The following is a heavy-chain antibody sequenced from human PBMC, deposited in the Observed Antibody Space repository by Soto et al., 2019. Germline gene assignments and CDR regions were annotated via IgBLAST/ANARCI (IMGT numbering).Heavy chain of an antibody. CDR2: IKPDKGNT. D-gene: IGHD2-8*02. J-gene: IGHJ3*01. CDR3: ARDILSVGPRANDAFDV. V-gene: IGHV1-3*01. Sequence: QVQLVQSGAEVRKPGASVNISCWASGFTFGDNLINWVRQLPGQSREWMGWIKPDKGNTKHSQTLQGRVTISGSSTASIAYVEVTDLTSDDTAVYYCARDILSVGPRANDAFDVWGQGTMVTVSS. CDR1: GFTFGDNL.